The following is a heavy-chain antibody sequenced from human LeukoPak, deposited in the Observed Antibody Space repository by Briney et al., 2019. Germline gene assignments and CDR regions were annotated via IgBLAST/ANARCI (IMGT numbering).Heavy chain of an antibody. CDR1: GFTFSSYG. J-gene: IGHJ4*02. CDR3: AGGYSYGYAFDFDY. Sequence: PGGSLRLSCAASGFTFSSYGMHWVRQAPGKGLEWVAVIWYDGSNKYYADSVKGRFTISRDNSKNTLYLQMNSLRAEDTAVYYCAGGYSYGYAFDFDYWGQGTLVTVSS. V-gene: IGHV3-33*08. D-gene: IGHD5-18*01. CDR2: IWYDGSNK.